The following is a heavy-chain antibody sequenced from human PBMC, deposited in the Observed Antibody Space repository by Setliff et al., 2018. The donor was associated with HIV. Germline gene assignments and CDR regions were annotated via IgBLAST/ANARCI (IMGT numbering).Heavy chain of an antibody. CDR3: VREDVGTTIYGTFDI. V-gene: IGHV3-21*01. D-gene: IGHD1-7*01. CDR1: GFTFSSYT. J-gene: IGHJ3*02. CDR2: ITSTGRYI. Sequence: GGSLRLSCAASGFTFSSYTMNWVRQVPGKGLEWVSSITSTGRYIYYEDSLKGRFTISRDNAKNSLYLQMNSLRAEDTAVYYCVREDVGTTIYGTFDIWG.